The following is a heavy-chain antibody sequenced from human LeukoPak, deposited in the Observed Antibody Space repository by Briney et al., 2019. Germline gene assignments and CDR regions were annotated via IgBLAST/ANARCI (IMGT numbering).Heavy chain of an antibody. Sequence: SVKVSCKASGGTFSSYAISWVRQAPGQGLEWMGGIIPIFGTANYAQKFQGRVTITADESTSTAYMELSSLRSEDTAVYYCAGNYVDTAMATGYWGQGTLVTVSS. V-gene: IGHV1-69*13. CDR1: GGTFSSYA. CDR3: AGNYVDTAMATGY. D-gene: IGHD5-18*01. CDR2: IIPIFGTA. J-gene: IGHJ4*02.